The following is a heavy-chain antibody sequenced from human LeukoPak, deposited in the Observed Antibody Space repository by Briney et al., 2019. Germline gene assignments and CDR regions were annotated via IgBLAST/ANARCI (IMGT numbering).Heavy chain of an antibody. CDR1: GFTFSSYS. CDR3: TRDLDGSGSYNWFDP. Sequence: TGGSLRLSCAASGFTFSSYSMNWVRQAPGKGLEWVSYISSSSSTIYYADSVKGRFTISRDNAKHSLYLQMNSLRAEDTAVYYCTRDLDGSGSYNWFDPWGQGTLVTVAS. CDR2: ISSSSSTI. D-gene: IGHD3-10*01. V-gene: IGHV3-48*04. J-gene: IGHJ5*02.